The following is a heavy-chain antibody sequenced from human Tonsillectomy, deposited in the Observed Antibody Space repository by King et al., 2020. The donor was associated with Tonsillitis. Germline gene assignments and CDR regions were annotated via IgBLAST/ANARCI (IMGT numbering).Heavy chain of an antibody. Sequence: VQLVESGGGLVQPGGSLRLSCAASGFTVSSNYMSWVRQAPGKGLEWVSVIYSGGSTYYADSVKGRFTISRDNSKNTLYLHMNSLRAEDTAVYYCARDMRGLGYCGSTSCPGGWVNGMDVWGQGTTVTVSS. V-gene: IGHV3-66*01. J-gene: IGHJ6*02. CDR1: GFTVSSNY. D-gene: IGHD2-2*01. CDR2: IYSGGST. CDR3: ARDMRGLGYCGSTSCPGGWVNGMDV.